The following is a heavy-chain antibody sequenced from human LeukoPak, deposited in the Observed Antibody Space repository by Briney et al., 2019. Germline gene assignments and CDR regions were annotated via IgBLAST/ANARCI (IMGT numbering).Heavy chain of an antibody. CDR1: GYTFTSYY. Sequence: GASVKVSCKASGYTFTSYYMYWVRQAPGQGLEWMGWINPNSGGTNYAQKFQGRVTMTRDTSISTAYMELSRLRADDTAVYYCARWGIGDLRNTFDLWGHGTMVTVSS. CDR3: ARWGIGDLRNTFDL. V-gene: IGHV1-2*02. D-gene: IGHD3-10*01. CDR2: INPNSGGT. J-gene: IGHJ3*01.